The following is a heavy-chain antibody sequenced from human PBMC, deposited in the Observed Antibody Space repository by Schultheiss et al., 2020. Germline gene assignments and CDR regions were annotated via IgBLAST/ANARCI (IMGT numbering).Heavy chain of an antibody. CDR1: GYSFPRYW. CDR3: ARQTRPRDAFDI. V-gene: IGHV5-51*01. Sequence: GGSLRLSCEGSGYSFPRYWIGWVRQMPGKGLEWMGIIYPDDSDTRYSPSFQGQVTISADKSISTAYLQWSSLKASDTAIYYCARQTRPRDAFDIWGQGTTVTVSS. CDR2: IYPDDSDT. J-gene: IGHJ3*02.